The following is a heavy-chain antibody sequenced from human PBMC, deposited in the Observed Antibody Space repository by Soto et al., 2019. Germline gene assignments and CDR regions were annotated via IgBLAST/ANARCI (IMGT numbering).Heavy chain of an antibody. CDR3: AREWQWLVHYYYYGMDV. CDR2: INAGNGNT. CDR1: GYTFTSYA. J-gene: IGHJ6*02. V-gene: IGHV1-3*01. Sequence: GASVKVSCKASGYTFTSYAMHWVRQAPGQRLEWMGWINAGNGNTKYSQKFQGRVTITRDTSASTAYMELSSLRFEDTAVYYCAREWQWLVHYYYYGMDVWGQGATVTVSS. D-gene: IGHD6-19*01.